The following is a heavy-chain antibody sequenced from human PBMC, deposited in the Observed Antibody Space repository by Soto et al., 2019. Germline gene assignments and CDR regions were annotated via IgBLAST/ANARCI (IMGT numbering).Heavy chain of an antibody. CDR2: ISAYNGNT. Sequence: QVQLVQSGAEVKKPGASVKVSCKASGYTFTSYGISWVRQAPGQGLEWMGWISAYNGNTNYAQKLQGRVTMTTDTSTSTAYMELRSLRSDDTDVYYRAPDGGLELELGYYYSMDVWGQGTTVTVSS. CDR3: APDGGLELELGYYYSMDV. D-gene: IGHD1-7*01. CDR1: GYTFTSYG. V-gene: IGHV1-18*01. J-gene: IGHJ6*02.